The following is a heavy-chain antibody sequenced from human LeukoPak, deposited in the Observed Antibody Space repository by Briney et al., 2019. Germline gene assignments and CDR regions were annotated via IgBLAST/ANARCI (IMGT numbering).Heavy chain of an antibody. CDR1: GGSISSYY. D-gene: IGHD2/OR15-2a*01. V-gene: IGHV4-59*12. CDR2: IYYSGST. Sequence: SETLSLTCTVSGGSISSYYWSWIRQPPGKGLEWIGYIYYSGSTNYNPSLKSRVTISVDTSKNQFSLKLSSVTAADTAVYYCARGLLENWFDPWGQGTLVTVSS. J-gene: IGHJ5*02. CDR3: ARGLLENWFDP.